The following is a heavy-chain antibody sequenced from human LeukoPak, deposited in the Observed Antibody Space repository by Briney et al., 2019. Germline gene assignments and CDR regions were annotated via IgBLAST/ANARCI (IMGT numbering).Heavy chain of an antibody. D-gene: IGHD3-22*01. V-gene: IGHV4-59*01. J-gene: IGHJ5*02. CDR2: IYYSGST. CDR3: ARGDSSGYNWFDP. Sequence: SETLSLTCTVSGGSISSYYWSWIRQPPGKGPEWIGYIYYSGSTNYNPSLKSRVTISVDTSKNQFSLKLSSVTAADTAVYYCARGDSSGYNWFDPWGQGTLVTVSS. CDR1: GGSISSYY.